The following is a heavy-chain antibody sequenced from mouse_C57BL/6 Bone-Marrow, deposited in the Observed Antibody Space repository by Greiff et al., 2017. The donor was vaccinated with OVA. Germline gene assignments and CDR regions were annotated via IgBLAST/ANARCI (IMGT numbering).Heavy chain of an antibody. CDR2: INPGSGGT. Sequence: QVQLQQSGAELVRPGTSVKVSCKASGYAFTNYLIEWVKQRPGQGLEWIGVINPGSGGTNYNEKFKGKATLTADKSSSTAYMQLSSLTSEDSAVYVCASWGVTTWGWFADWGQGTLVTVSA. V-gene: IGHV1-54*01. CDR3: ASWGVTTWGWFAD. CDR1: GYAFTNYL. J-gene: IGHJ3*01. D-gene: IGHD2-1*01.